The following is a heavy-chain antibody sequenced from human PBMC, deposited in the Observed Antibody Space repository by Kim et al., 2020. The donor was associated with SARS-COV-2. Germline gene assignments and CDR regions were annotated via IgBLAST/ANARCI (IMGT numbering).Heavy chain of an antibody. CDR2: IWYDGSNK. D-gene: IGHD5-12*01. J-gene: IGHJ6*02. V-gene: IGHV3-33*01. Sequence: GGSLRLSCAASGFTFSSYGMHWVRQAPGKGLEWVAVIWYDGSNKYYADSVKGRFTISRDNSKNTLYLQMNSLRAEDTAVYYCARDDVVGYSGYADSRGYYYYGMDVWGQGTTVTVSS. CDR1: GFTFSSYG. CDR3: ARDDVVGYSGYADSRGYYYYGMDV.